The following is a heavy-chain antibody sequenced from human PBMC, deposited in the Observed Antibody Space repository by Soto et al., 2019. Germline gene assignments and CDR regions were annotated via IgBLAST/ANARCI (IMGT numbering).Heavy chain of an antibody. CDR3: TNFNGDRMYVFDY. D-gene: IGHD2-8*01. J-gene: IGHJ4*02. CDR1: GFTFSSYA. V-gene: IGHV3-23*01. Sequence: GSLRLSCAASGFTFSSYAMSWVRQAPGKGLEWVSAISGSGGSTYYADSVKGRFTISRDNSKNTLYLQMNSLRAEDTAVYYCTNFNGDRMYVFDYWGQGALVTVSS. CDR2: ISGSGGST.